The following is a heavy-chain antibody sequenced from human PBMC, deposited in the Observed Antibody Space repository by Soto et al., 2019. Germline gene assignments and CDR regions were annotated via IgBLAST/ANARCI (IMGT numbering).Heavy chain of an antibody. CDR2: IYYNSNRI. Sequence: EVQLVESGGGLVQPGGSLRLSCAGSGATLQDYAMHWVRQAPGKGLEWVSGIYYNSNRIDYADSVKGRFTISRDNARNALYQQMNSLTTEDTAFYYCGKDISPGGMDVWGRGIMVTVSS. J-gene: IGHJ6*04. CDR3: GKDISPGGMDV. V-gene: IGHV3-9*01. CDR1: GATLQDYA.